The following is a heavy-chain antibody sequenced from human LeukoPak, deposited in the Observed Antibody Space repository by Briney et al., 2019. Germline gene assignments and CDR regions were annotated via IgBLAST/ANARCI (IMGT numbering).Heavy chain of an antibody. Sequence: SETLSLTCAVYGGSFSGCYWSWIRQPPGKGLEWIGEINHSGSTNYNPSLKSRVTISVDTSKNQFSLKLSSVTAADTAVYYCARGDYGHCIDYWGQGTLVTVSS. V-gene: IGHV4-34*01. J-gene: IGHJ4*02. CDR3: ARGDYGHCIDY. D-gene: IGHD4/OR15-4a*01. CDR2: INHSGST. CDR1: GGSFSGCY.